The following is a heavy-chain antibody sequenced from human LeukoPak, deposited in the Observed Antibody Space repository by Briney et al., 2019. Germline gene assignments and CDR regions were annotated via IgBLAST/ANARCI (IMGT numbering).Heavy chain of an antibody. V-gene: IGHV4-39*07. J-gene: IGHJ6*03. D-gene: IGHD6-13*01. Sequence: PSETQSLTCTVSGGSIISTTYYWGWIRQPPGEGLEWIGSIDYSGSTYHNPSLKSRVTISVDTSKNQFSLNLSSVTAADTAVYSCARASGSSWYERRLHAYYYYMDVWGKGTTVTVSS. CDR1: GGSIISTTYY. CDR3: ARASGSSWYERRLHAYYYYMDV. CDR2: IDYSGST.